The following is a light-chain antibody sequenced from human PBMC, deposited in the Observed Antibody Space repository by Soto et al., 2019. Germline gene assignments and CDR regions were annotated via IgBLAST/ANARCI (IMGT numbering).Light chain of an antibody. J-gene: IGLJ3*02. V-gene: IGLV2-14*01. CDR3: ASYTSADTRV. Sequence: QSALTQPASVSGSRGQSITISCTGTSSDIGGHDYVFWYQQYPGKAPKLLISEVTNRPSGVSRRFSGSKSGATASLTITGLLAEDEADYYCASYTSADTRVFGGGTKLTVL. CDR1: SSDIGGHDY. CDR2: EVT.